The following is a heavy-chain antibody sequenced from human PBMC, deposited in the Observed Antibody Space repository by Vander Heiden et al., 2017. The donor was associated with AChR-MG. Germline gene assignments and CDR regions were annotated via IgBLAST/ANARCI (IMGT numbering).Heavy chain of an antibody. CDR2: ISWNSGSI. CDR1: GFNLDGSA. Sequence: EVQLVESGGGLVQPGRSLRLSCAASGFNLDGSAIHWVRQAPGKGLEWVSGISWNSGSIRYADSVKGRFTISRDNAKNSLYLQMNSLRAEDTAFYYCAKPLYTSSWYGSDYWGQGTLVTVSS. J-gene: IGHJ4*02. D-gene: IGHD6-13*01. CDR3: AKPLYTSSWYGSDY. V-gene: IGHV3-9*01.